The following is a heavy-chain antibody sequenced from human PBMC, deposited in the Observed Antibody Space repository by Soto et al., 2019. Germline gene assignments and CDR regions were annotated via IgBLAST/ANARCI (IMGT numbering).Heavy chain of an antibody. CDR3: ARGRAPPSEVDP. D-gene: IGHD2-2*01. Sequence: QVHLQQSGAGLVKPSGTLSLACDVSGGSFSGYYLNWIRQTPGGRLEWIGEITQSGTTNYNPSFQSRAALSVDTSKTNVSLSLSSLTAADTAVYYCARGRAPPSEVDPWGQGVLVTVSS. CDR1: GGSFSGYY. V-gene: IGHV4-34*02. CDR2: ITQSGTT. J-gene: IGHJ5*02.